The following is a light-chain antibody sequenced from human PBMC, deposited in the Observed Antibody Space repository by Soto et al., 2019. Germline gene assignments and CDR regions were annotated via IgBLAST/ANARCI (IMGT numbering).Light chain of an antibody. CDR2: DIS. Sequence: QSALTQPRSVSGSPGQSVTISCTGTSSDVGGYNYVSWYQQHPGKAPKLMIYDISKRPSGVPDRFSGSKSGNTASLTISGLQAEDEADYYCCSYAYTYYVFGTGTKVTVL. J-gene: IGLJ1*01. CDR3: CSYAYTYYV. CDR1: SSDVGGYNY. V-gene: IGLV2-11*01.